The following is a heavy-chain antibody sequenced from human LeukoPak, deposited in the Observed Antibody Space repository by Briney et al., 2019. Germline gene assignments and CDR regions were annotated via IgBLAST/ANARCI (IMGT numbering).Heavy chain of an antibody. CDR2: INPNSGGT. D-gene: IGHD2-2*02. Sequence: ASVKVSRKASGYTFTGYYMHWVRQAPGQGLEWMGWINPNSGGTNYAQKFQGRVTMTRDTSISTAYMELSRLRSDDTAVYYCAREGVVVPAAIVDYYYYYYMDVWGKGTTVTVSS. CDR1: GYTFTGYY. V-gene: IGHV1-2*02. CDR3: AREGVVVPAAIVDYYYYYYMDV. J-gene: IGHJ6*03.